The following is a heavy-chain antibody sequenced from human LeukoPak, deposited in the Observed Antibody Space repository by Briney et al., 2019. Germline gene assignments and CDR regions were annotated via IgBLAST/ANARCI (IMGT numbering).Heavy chain of an antibody. CDR1: GFTASSNY. Sequence: GGSLRLSCAASGFTASSNYMSWVRQAPGKGLEWVSVIYSGGSTYYADSVKGRFTISRDNSKNTLYLQMNSLRAEDTAVYYCARGDYGDYSYYFDYWGQGTLVTASS. J-gene: IGHJ4*02. CDR2: IYSGGST. D-gene: IGHD4-17*01. V-gene: IGHV3-66*01. CDR3: ARGDYGDYSYYFDY.